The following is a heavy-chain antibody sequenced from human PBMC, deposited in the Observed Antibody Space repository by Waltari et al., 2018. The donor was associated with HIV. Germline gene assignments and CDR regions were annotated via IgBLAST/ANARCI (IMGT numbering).Heavy chain of an antibody. Sequence: QVQLVESGGGVVQPGRSLRLSGAASGFTFSTYGMHWVRQAPGKGLEWVAGIWYDGSNKYYADSVKGRLTISRDNSKYTVYLQINRLRAEDTAVYYCAREGHYYGSGRFGGDYWGQGTLVTVSS. J-gene: IGHJ4*02. CDR2: IWYDGSNK. D-gene: IGHD3-10*01. CDR3: AREGHYYGSGRFGGDY. V-gene: IGHV3-33*01. CDR1: GFTFSTYG.